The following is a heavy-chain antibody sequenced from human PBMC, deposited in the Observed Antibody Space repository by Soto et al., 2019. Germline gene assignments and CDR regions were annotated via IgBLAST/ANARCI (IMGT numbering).Heavy chain of an antibody. CDR1: GYIFTGYY. CDR2: INPNSGGT. D-gene: IGHD3-3*01. J-gene: IGHJ6*02. Sequence: DSVKVSCKACGYIFTGYYIPWVRQAPGQGLEWMGWINPNSGGTDFAQKFQGRVIMTRDTSISTAYRELSRLRSDDTAVYYCAVAGFDFWSGYYTGDYYNYGMDVWGQGTAVTASS. V-gene: IGHV1-2*02. CDR3: AVAGFDFWSGYYTGDYYNYGMDV.